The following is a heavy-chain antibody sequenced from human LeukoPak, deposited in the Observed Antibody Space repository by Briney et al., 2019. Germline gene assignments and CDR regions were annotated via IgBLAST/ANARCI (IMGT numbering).Heavy chain of an antibody. CDR1: GFTFSSYA. Sequence: GGSLRLSCAASGFTFSSYAMSWVRQAPGKGLEWVSAISGSGGSTYYADSVKGGFTISRDNPKNTRDLQMNSLRAEDTAVYYCAKDDTGDAPSDSWGQGTLVTVSS. CDR2: ISGSGGST. D-gene: IGHD7-27*01. J-gene: IGHJ4*02. CDR3: AKDDTGDAPSDS. V-gene: IGHV3-23*01.